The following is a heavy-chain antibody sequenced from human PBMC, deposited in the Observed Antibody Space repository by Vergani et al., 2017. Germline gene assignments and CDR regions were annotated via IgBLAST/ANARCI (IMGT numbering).Heavy chain of an antibody. D-gene: IGHD2-15*01. CDR1: GFTFSSYA. Sequence: QVQLVESGGGVVQPGRSLRLSCAASGFTFSSYAMHWVRQAPGKGLGWVAVISYDGSNKYYADSVKGRFTISRDNSKNTLYLQMNSLRAEDTAVYYCATTRDCSGGSCYSYYYMDVWGKGP. CDR2: ISYDGSNK. CDR3: ATTRDCSGGSCYSYYYMDV. V-gene: IGHV3-30-3*01. J-gene: IGHJ6*03.